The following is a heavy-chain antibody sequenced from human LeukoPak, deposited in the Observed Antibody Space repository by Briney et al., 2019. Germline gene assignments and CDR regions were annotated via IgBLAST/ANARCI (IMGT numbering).Heavy chain of an antibody. CDR1: GYSFTSYW. J-gene: IGHJ5*02. CDR3: ARRDYIAAAADPSYNWFDP. CDR2: IYPGDSDT. V-gene: IGHV5-51*01. Sequence: GESLKISCKGSGYSFTSYWIGWVRQMPGKGLEWMGIIYPGDSDTRYSPSFQGQVTISADKSISTAYLQWSSLKASDTAMYYCARRDYIAAAADPSYNWFDPWGQGTLVTVSS. D-gene: IGHD6-13*01.